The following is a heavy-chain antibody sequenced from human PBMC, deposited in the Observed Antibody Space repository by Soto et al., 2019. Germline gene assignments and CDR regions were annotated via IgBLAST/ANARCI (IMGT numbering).Heavy chain of an antibody. CDR1: GGSFSGYY. CDR2: INHSGST. V-gene: IGHV4-34*01. D-gene: IGHD6-13*01. Sequence: PSETLSLTCAVYGGSFSGYYWSWIRQPPGKGLEWIGEINHSGSTNYNPSLKSRVTISVDTSKNQFSLKLSSVTAADTAVYYCASYAAAAGSVGLFDSWGQGTLVTGSS. CDR3: ASYAAAAGSVGLFDS. J-gene: IGHJ5*01.